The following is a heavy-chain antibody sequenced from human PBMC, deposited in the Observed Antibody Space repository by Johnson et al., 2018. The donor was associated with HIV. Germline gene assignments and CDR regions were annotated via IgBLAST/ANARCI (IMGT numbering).Heavy chain of an antibody. Sequence: QVQLVESGGGVVQPGRSLRLSCAASGFTFSSSAMHWVRQAPGTGLEWVAVISYDGSNKYYADSVKGRFTISRDNAKNSLYLQMISLGAEDTAVYYCARAPYNWNLGLYGAFHIWGQGTMVTVSS. CDR2: ISYDGSNK. J-gene: IGHJ3*02. V-gene: IGHV3-30-3*01. D-gene: IGHD1-20*01. CDR3: ARAPYNWNLGLYGAFHI. CDR1: GFTFSSSA.